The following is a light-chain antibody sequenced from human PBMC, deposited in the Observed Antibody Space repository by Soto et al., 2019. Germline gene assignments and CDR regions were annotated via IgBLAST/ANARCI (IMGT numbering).Light chain of an antibody. CDR1: QSINNRY. Sequence: EIVLTQSPGTLSLSPGERATLSCGASQSINNRYLAWYQQKPGQAPRLLIYGASSRATGIPDRFIGSGSGTDFTLTISRLEPEDFAVYYCQQFGSSPGFTFGPGTKVDTK. CDR3: QQFGSSPGFT. J-gene: IGKJ3*01. V-gene: IGKV3-20*01. CDR2: GAS.